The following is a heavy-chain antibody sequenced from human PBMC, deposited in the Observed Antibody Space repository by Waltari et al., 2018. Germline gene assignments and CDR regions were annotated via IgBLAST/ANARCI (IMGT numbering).Heavy chain of an antibody. CDR2: ISSSGSTI. Sequence: EVQLVESGGGLVQPGGSLRLSCAAFGFTLGRSEMNCVRQAPGKGLEWVSYISSSGSTIYYADSVKGRFTISRDNAKNSLYLQMNSLRAEDTAVYYCARGFGVVTHDYWGQGTLVTVSS. CDR1: GFTLGRSE. CDR3: ARGFGVVTHDY. V-gene: IGHV3-48*03. D-gene: IGHD3-3*01. J-gene: IGHJ4*02.